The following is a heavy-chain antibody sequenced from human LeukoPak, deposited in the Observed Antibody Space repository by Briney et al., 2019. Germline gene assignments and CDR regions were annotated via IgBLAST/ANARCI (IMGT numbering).Heavy chain of an antibody. CDR2: ISAYNGNT. V-gene: IGHV1-18*01. D-gene: IGHD6-6*01. J-gene: IGHJ6*03. Sequence: ASVKVSCKASGYIFTSYGISWVRQAPGQGLEWMGWISAYNGNTHYAQKLQGRVTMTTDTSTSTAYMELRSLRSDDTAVYYCARDRGSSSGYYYYYYMDVWGKGTTVTVSS. CDR1: GYIFTSYG. CDR3: ARDRGSSSGYYYYYYMDV.